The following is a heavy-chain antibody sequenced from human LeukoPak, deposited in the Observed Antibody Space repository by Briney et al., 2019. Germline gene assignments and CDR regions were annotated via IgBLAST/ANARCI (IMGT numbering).Heavy chain of an antibody. Sequence: PSETLSLTCAVSGGSISSGGYSWSWIQQPPGKGLEWIGYIYHSGSTYYNPSLKSRVTISVDRSKNQFSLKLSSVTAADTAVYYCARARTRSSMDVWGQGTTVTVSS. CDR3: ARARTRSSMDV. J-gene: IGHJ6*02. CDR1: GGSISSGGYS. V-gene: IGHV4-30-2*01. CDR2: IYHSGST.